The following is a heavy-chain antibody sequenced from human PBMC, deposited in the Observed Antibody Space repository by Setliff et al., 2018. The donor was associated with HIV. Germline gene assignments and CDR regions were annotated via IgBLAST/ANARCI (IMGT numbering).Heavy chain of an antibody. CDR1: DDSISSYY. CDR2: IYYTGTT. V-gene: IGHV4-59*01. Sequence: SETLSLTCTVSDDSISSYYWSRIRQPPGKGLEWIGYIYYTGTTKYNPSLKSRVTISIDTSKNQFSLKLTSVTAADTAVYYCAREWLQHTGDDAFDVWGQGTMVTVS. D-gene: IGHD5-12*01. CDR3: AREWLQHTGDDAFDV. J-gene: IGHJ3*01.